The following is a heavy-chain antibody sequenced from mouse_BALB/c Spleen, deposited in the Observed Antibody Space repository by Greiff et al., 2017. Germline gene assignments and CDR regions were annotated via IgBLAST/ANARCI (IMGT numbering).Heavy chain of an antibody. CDR1: GYTFTSYY. J-gene: IGHJ2*01. CDR2: INPSDGGT. Sequence: QVQLQQPGAELVKPGASVKLSCKASGYTFTSYYMYWVKQRPGQGLEWIGGINPSDGGTNFNEKFKSKATLTVDKSSSTAYMQLSSLTSEDSAVYYCTRGNYFDYWGQGTTLTVSS. CDR3: TRGNYFDY. V-gene: IGHV1S81*02.